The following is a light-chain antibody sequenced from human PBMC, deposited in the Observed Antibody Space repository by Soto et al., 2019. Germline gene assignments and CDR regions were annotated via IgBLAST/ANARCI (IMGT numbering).Light chain of an antibody. Sequence: IVMTQSPDSLAVSLGERATINCKSSQSGLYSSNNKNYLAWYQQKPGQPPKLLIYWSSTRESGVPDRFSGSGSGTDFTLTISSLQAEEGAVYYCQQFYSAPWTFGQGNKVEIK. J-gene: IGKJ1*01. CDR1: QSGLYSSNNKNY. V-gene: IGKV4-1*01. CDR3: QQFYSAPWT. CDR2: WSS.